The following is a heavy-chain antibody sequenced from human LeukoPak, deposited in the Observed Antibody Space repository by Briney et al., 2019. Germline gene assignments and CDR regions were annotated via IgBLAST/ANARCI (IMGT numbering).Heavy chain of an antibody. CDR3: ARGTTAYCSGGSCYSDY. J-gene: IGHJ4*02. CDR2: ISSSSSYI. V-gene: IGHV3-21*01. D-gene: IGHD2-15*01. Sequence: PGGSLRLSCAASGFTFSSYSMNWVRQAPGKGLEWVSSISSSSSYIYYADSVKGRFTISRDNAKNSLYLQMNSLRAEDTAVYYCARGTTAYCSGGSCYSDYWGQGTLVTVSS. CDR1: GFTFSSYS.